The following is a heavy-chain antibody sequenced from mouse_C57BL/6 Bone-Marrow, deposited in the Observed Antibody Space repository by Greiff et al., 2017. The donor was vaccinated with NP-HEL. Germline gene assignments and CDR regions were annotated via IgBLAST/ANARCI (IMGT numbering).Heavy chain of an antibody. Sequence: EVNVVESGGGLVKPGGSLKLSCAASGFTFSSYTMSWVRQTPEKRLEWVATISGGGGNTYYPDSVKGRFTISRDNAKNTLYLQMSSLRSEDTALYYCARRLLRYDYFDYWGQGTTLTVSS. D-gene: IGHD1-1*01. V-gene: IGHV5-9*01. CDR2: ISGGGGNT. J-gene: IGHJ2*01. CDR3: ARRLLRYDYFDY. CDR1: GFTFSSYT.